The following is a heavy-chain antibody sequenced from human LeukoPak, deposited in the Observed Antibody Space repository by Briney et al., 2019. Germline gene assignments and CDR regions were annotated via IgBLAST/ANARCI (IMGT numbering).Heavy chain of an antibody. CDR3: ARDESTSILWW. CDR1: GYTFINYY. CDR2: INPSGGST. J-gene: IGHJ1*01. Sequence: ASVKVSCKSSGYTFINYYMHWVRQAPGPGLGWMGIINPSGGSTSYAQKFQGRVTMTRDTSTSTVYMELSSLRSEDTAVYYCARDESTSILWWWGQGTLVTVSS. V-gene: IGHV1-46*01. D-gene: IGHD2-21*01.